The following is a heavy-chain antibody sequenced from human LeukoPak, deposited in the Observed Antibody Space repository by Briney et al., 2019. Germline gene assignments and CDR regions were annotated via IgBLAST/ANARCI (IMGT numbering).Heavy chain of an antibody. CDR3: ARGCCEGSIEEAGHDY. D-gene: IGHD6-19*01. CDR1: GYTFSTFY. J-gene: IGHJ4*02. CDR2: INPSGGRT. V-gene: IGHV1-46*01. Sequence: ASVKVSCKASGYTFSTFYMHWVRQAPGQGLEWMGLINPSGGRTSYTQKFQDRVTVTRDTSTNTVYLELSSLRYEDTAVYYCARGCCEGSIEEAGHDYWGQGTLVFVSS.